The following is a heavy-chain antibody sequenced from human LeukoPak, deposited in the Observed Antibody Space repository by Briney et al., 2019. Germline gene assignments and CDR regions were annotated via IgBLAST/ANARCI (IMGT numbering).Heavy chain of an antibody. V-gene: IGHV3-64*01. CDR1: GFTFSSYA. CDR2: ISSNGGRT. CDR3: ASPGAYY. Sequence: PGGSLRLSCAASGFTFSSYAMHWVRQPPGKGLEYVSAISSNGGRTYYANSVKGRLTLSRDNSKNTLYLQMGSLRLEDMAVYYCASPGAYYWGQGTLVTVSS. J-gene: IGHJ4*02.